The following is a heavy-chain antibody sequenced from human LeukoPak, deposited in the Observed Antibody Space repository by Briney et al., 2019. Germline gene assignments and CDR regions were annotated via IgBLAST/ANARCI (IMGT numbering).Heavy chain of an antibody. V-gene: IGHV5-51*01. D-gene: IGHD2-15*01. CDR2: VYPGDSDT. CDR3: ARRGYCSGGSCFSAALDI. J-gene: IGHJ3*02. Sequence: GESLKISCKGSGYSFTSYWIGWVRQMPGKGLEWMGIVYPGDSDTRYSPSFQGQVTISADKSISTAYLQWSSLEASDTAMYYCARRGYCSGGSCFSAALDIWGQGTMVTVSS. CDR1: GYSFTSYW.